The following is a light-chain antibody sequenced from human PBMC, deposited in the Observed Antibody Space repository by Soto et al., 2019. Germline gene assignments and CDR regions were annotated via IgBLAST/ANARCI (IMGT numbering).Light chain of an antibody. V-gene: IGKV3-11*01. Sequence: EIGLTQSPATLSLSPGERATLSCRASQSIGTYLAWYQQKPGQAPSLLIYDASNRATGIPARFSGSGSGTDFTLTISSLEPQDFAVYYCQQRTNWPLTFGGGTKVDIK. CDR1: QSIGTY. J-gene: IGKJ4*01. CDR2: DAS. CDR3: QQRTNWPLT.